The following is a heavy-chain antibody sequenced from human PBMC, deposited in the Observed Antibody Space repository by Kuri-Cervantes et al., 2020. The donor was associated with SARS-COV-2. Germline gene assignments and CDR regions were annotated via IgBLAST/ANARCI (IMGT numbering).Heavy chain of an antibody. Sequence: SQTLSLTCAVYGGSFSGYYWSWIRQSPGKGLEWIGEINQSGSTNYNPSLKSRVTVSVDTSKNQFSLKLSSVTAADTAVYYCATGYYYDSSGYYRSYYYGMDVWGQGTTVTVSS. J-gene: IGHJ6*02. V-gene: IGHV4-34*01. CDR3: ATGYYYDSSGYYRSYYYGMDV. CDR1: GGSFSGYY. CDR2: INQSGST. D-gene: IGHD3-22*01.